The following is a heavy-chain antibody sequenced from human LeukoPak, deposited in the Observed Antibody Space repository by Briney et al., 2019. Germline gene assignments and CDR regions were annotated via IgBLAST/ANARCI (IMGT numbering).Heavy chain of an antibody. CDR1: GYPISSGYY. D-gene: IGHD3-22*01. V-gene: IGHV4-38-2*01. J-gene: IGHJ3*02. Sequence: SETLSLTCAVSGYPISSGYYWGWIRQPPGKGLEWIGSIYHSGSTYYNPSLKSRVTISVDTSKNQFSLKLSSVTAADTAVYYCARGFYYYDSRRAFDIWGQGTMVTVSS. CDR3: ARGFYYYDSRRAFDI. CDR2: IYHSGST.